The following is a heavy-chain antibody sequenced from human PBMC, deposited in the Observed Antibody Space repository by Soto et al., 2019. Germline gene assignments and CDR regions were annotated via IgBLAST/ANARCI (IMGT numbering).Heavy chain of an antibody. CDR1: GYTFTSYA. J-gene: IGHJ3*02. V-gene: IGHV1-3*01. D-gene: IGHD3-3*01. CDR3: ARGSHYDFWSGYYLSDAFDI. Sequence: ASVKVSCKASGYTFTSYAMHWVRQAPGQRLELMGWINAGNGNTKYSQKFQGRVTITRDTSASTAYMELSSLRSEDTAVYYCARGSHYDFWSGYYLSDAFDIWGQGTMVTVSS. CDR2: INAGNGNT.